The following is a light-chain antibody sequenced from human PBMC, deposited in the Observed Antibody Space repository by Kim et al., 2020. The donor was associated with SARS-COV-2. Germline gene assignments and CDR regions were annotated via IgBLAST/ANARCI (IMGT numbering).Light chain of an antibody. CDR2: AAS. Sequence: ASVGDRVTIPCRASQDINTRLVWYQQKPEKAPKTLIYAASNLQSGVPSRFSGSGSGTDFTLTISSLQPEDFATYYCQQYQRYPITFGQGTRLEIK. CDR3: QQYQRYPIT. V-gene: IGKV1D-16*01. CDR1: QDINTR. J-gene: IGKJ5*01.